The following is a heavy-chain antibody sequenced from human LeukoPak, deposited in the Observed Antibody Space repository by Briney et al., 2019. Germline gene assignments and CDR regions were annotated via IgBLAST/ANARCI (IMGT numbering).Heavy chain of an antibody. CDR1: GGTFSNYA. V-gene: IGHV1-69*13. D-gene: IGHD6-13*01. CDR3: ARAGSSSWSDFDY. Sequence: ASVKVSCKASGGTFSNYAISWVRQTPGQGLEWMGGIIPIFETTNYTQKFQGRVTITADEPTSTVYMELSSLRSDDTAVYFCARAGSSSWSDFDYWGQGTLVTVSS. J-gene: IGHJ4*02. CDR2: IIPIFETT.